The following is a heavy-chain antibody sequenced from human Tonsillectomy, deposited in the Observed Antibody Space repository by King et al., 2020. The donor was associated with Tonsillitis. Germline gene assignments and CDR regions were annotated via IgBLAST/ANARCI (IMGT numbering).Heavy chain of an antibody. CDR2: IYRGGSS. J-gene: IGHJ4*02. Sequence: VQLVESGGGLIQPGGSLRLSCAVSGFTVSWNHMTWVRQAPGKGLEWVSVIYRGGSSYYADSVRGRFTISTDNSKSTVFLQMNNLRAADTAMYYCARDYFGSGTHWGQGTRVTVSS. V-gene: IGHV3-53*01. CDR3: ARDYFGSGTH. D-gene: IGHD3-10*01. CDR1: GFTVSWNH.